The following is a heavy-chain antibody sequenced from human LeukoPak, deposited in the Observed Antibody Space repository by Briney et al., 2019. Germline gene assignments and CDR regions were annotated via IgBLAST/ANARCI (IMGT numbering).Heavy chain of an antibody. CDR3: ARDRIVVPAAHYFDY. CDR1: GFTFSSYW. D-gene: IGHD2-2*01. Sequence: PGGSLRLSCAASGFTFSSYWMSWVRLAPGKGLEWVANIKQDGSEKYYVDSVKGRFTISGDNAMNSLYLQLNSLGAEDTAVYYCARDRIVVPAAHYFDYWGQGTLVTVSS. J-gene: IGHJ4*02. V-gene: IGHV3-7*01. CDR2: IKQDGSEK.